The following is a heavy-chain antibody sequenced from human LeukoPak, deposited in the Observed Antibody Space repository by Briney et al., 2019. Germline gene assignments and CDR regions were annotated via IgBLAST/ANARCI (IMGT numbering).Heavy chain of an antibody. CDR2: IISGSNTI. CDR3: ARTGALGSCSGSSCPLDY. Sequence: GGSLRLSCSASGFIFSTYSMTWVRQGPGRGLEWVAYIISGSNTIYYVDSVKDRFTVSRDNAENLLYLQMNRLRDDDTAIYYCARTGALGSCSGSSCPLDYCGQGTLVTVSS. V-gene: IGHV3-48*02. CDR1: GFIFSTYS. D-gene: IGHD2-15*01. J-gene: IGHJ4*02.